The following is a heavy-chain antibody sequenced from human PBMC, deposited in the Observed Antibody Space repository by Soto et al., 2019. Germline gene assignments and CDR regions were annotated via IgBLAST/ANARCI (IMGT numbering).Heavy chain of an antibody. CDR3: ARLNVLLWFGEHNWFDP. CDR1: GFTFSSYW. V-gene: IGHV3-7*01. Sequence: GGSLRLSCAASGFTFSSYWMSWVRQAPGKGLEWVANIKQDGSEKYYVDSVKGRFTISRDNAKNSLYLQMNSLRAEDTAVYYCARLNVLLWFGEHNWFDPWGQGTLVTVSS. D-gene: IGHD3-10*01. CDR2: IKQDGSEK. J-gene: IGHJ5*02.